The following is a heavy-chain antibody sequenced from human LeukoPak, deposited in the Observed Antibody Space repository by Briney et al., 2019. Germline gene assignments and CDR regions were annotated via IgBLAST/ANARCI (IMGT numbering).Heavy chain of an antibody. D-gene: IGHD6-13*01. V-gene: IGHV3-30*02. CDR1: GFTFRTYG. Sequence: GGSLRLSCAASGFTFRTYGMHWVRQAPGKGLEWVASIRYEGSDKYYADAVKGRFTISRDNSKNTLYLQMNSLRAEDTAVHYCALPDSSSWYPLGFDYWGQGTLVTVSS. J-gene: IGHJ4*02. CDR3: ALPDSSSWYPLGFDY. CDR2: IRYEGSDK.